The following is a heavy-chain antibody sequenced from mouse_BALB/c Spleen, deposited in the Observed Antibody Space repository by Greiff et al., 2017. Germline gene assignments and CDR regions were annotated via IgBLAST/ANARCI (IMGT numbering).Heavy chain of an antibody. J-gene: IGHJ4*01. CDR3: ARSLLWYYYAMDY. Sequence: EVQRVESGGGLVQPGGSRKLSCAASGFTFSSFGMHWVRQAPEKGLEWVAYISSGSSTIYYADTVKGRFTISRDNPKNTLFLQMTSLRSEDTAMYYCARSLLWYYYAMDYWGQGTSVTVSS. D-gene: IGHD2-1*01. V-gene: IGHV5-17*02. CDR1: GFTFSSFG. CDR2: ISSGSSTI.